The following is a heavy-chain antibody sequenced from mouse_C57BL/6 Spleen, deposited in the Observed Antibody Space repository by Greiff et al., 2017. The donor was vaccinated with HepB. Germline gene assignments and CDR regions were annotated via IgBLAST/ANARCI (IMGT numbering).Heavy chain of an antibody. D-gene: IGHD1-1*01. CDR2: INPYNGDT. CDR1: GYSFTGYF. J-gene: IGHJ2*01. Sequence: DVKLQESGPELVKPGDSVKISCKASGYSFTGYFMNWVMQSHGKSLEWIGRINPYNGDTFYNQKFKGKATLTVDKSSSTAHMELRSLTSEDSAVYYCARLDYGMGYFDYWGQGTTLTVSS. V-gene: IGHV1-20*01. CDR3: ARLDYGMGYFDY.